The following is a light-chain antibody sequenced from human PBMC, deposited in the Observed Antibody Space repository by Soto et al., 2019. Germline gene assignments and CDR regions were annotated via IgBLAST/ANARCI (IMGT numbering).Light chain of an antibody. CDR3: QQYSNWPPGT. CDR1: QSVRSN. J-gene: IGKJ1*01. Sequence: EIVLSQSPGTLSLSPGERATLSCRASQSVRSNLAWYQQKPGQAPRLLIYGASTRATGIPARFSGSGSGTEFTLTISSLQSEDFAVYYCQQYSNWPPGTFGQGTKVDVK. CDR2: GAS. V-gene: IGKV3-15*01.